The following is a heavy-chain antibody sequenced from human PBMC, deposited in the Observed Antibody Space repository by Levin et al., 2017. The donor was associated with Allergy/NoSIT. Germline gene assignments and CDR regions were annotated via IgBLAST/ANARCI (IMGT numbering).Heavy chain of an antibody. Sequence: GGSLRLSCVASGFTFSNYWMSWVRQAPGKGLEWVANIKEDGSERYYVDSVKGRFTISRDNAKNSLYLQMNSLRAEDTAVYYCARAVGDYVGFRFDYWGQGTLVTVSS. CDR2: IKEDGSER. CDR3: ARAVGDYVGFRFDY. D-gene: IGHD4-17*01. J-gene: IGHJ4*02. CDR1: GFTFSNYW. V-gene: IGHV3-7*01.